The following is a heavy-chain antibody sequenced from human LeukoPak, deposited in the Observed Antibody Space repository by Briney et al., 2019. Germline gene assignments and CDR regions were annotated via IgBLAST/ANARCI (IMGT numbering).Heavy chain of an antibody. CDR3: AKDLSPTDIVVVGHNYYYYGMDV. Sequence: GGSLRLSCAASGFTFDDYAMHWVRQAPGKGLEWVSLISGDGGSTYYADSVKGRFTISRDNSKNSLYLQMNSLRTEDTALYYCAKDLSPTDIVVVGHNYYYYGMDVWGQGITVTVSS. J-gene: IGHJ6*02. D-gene: IGHD2-2*01. V-gene: IGHV3-43*02. CDR1: GFTFDDYA. CDR2: ISGDGGST.